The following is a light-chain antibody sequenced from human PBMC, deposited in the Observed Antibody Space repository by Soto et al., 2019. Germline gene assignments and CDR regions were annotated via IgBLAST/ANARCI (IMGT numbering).Light chain of an antibody. CDR2: GAS. CDR1: QRVSSSY. J-gene: IGKJ1*01. CDR3: QQYGSPVT. V-gene: IGKV3-20*01. Sequence: EIVLTQSAGTLTLCPGERATLSCRASQRVSSSYLAWYQQKPGQAPRLLIYGASSRATGIPDRFSGGGSGTDFTLTISRLEPEDFAVYYCQQYGSPVTFGQGTKVEIK.